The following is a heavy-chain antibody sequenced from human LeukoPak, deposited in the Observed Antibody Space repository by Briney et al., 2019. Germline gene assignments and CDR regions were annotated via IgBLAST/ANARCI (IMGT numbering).Heavy chain of an antibody. J-gene: IGHJ5*02. Sequence: PGGSLRLSCVASGFTFSAHGIHWVRQAPGKGLEWVANIKQDGSEKYYVDSVKGRFTISRDNAKNSLYLQMNSLRAEDTAVYFCARDYFDSAWFDPWGQGTLVTVSS. D-gene: IGHD3-22*01. CDR1: GFTFSAHG. CDR3: ARDYFDSAWFDP. V-gene: IGHV3-7*01. CDR2: IKQDGSEK.